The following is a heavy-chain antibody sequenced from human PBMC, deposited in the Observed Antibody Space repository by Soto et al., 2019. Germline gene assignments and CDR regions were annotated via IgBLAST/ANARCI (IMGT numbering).Heavy chain of an antibody. CDR2: ISYDGTNK. Sequence: QVQLVESGGGVVQPGRSLRLSCAASGFTFSSYGMHWVRQAPGKGLEWVAVISYDGTNKYYVDSVEGRFTISRDNSKNTLYLQINSLRAEDTAVYYGAREGRRAATKGALYNWFDPWGQGTLVTVSS. D-gene: IGHD6-13*01. CDR1: GFTFSSYG. V-gene: IGHV3-30*03. CDR3: AREGRRAATKGALYNWFDP. J-gene: IGHJ5*02.